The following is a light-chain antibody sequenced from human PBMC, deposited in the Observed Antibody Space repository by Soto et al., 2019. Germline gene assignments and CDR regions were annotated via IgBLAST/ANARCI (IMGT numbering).Light chain of an antibody. Sequence: SYELTQPPSVSVAPGQTARITCGGNNIGSKTVHWYQQKPGQAPVLVVYDDSHRPSGIPERFSGSNSGNTATLTISRVEAGDEADYYCQVWDSTSDHPVVFGGGTKLTVL. CDR2: DDS. CDR3: QVWDSTSDHPVV. J-gene: IGLJ2*01. CDR1: NIGSKT. V-gene: IGLV3-21*02.